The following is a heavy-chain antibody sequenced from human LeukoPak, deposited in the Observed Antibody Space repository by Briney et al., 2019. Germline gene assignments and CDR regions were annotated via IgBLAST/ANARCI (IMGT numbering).Heavy chain of an antibody. V-gene: IGHV1-24*01. CDR2: FDPEDGDT. D-gene: IGHD6-19*01. Sequence: ASVKVSCKVSGYTLTELSMHWVRQAPGKGLEWMGGFDPEDGDTIYAQKFQGRVTMTEDTSTDTAYMELSSLRSEDTAVYYCATSIAVAGFSFDYWGQGTLVTVSS. CDR3: ATSIAVAGFSFDY. J-gene: IGHJ4*02. CDR1: GYTLTELS.